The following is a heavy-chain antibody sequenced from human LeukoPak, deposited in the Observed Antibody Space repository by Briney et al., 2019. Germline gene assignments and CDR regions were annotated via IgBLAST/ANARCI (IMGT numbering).Heavy chain of an antibody. J-gene: IGHJ4*02. Sequence: APVKVSCKAAGYNLVDFYIHWVRQAPGQGLEWMGWINPRSGGTLVARRFQGTLNMTRDTSTNTVYLDLTSLKSDDTAVFYCARVWGYGANYFDPWGQGTLVAVTS. CDR3: ARVWGYGANYFDP. CDR2: INPRSGGT. V-gene: IGHV1-2*02. D-gene: IGHD5-12*01. CDR1: GYNLVDFY.